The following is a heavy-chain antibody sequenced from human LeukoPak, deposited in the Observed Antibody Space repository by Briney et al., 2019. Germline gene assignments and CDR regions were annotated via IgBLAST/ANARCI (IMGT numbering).Heavy chain of an antibody. CDR1: GGSISSYY. Sequence: PSETLSLTCTVSGGSISSYYWSWIRQPPGKGLEWIGYIYYSGSTNYNPSLKSRVTISVDTSKNQFSLRLSSVTAADTAVYYCARTYSNYSRYYYYYYMDVWGKGTTVTVSS. J-gene: IGHJ6*03. CDR3: ARTYSNYSRYYYYYYMDV. CDR2: IYYSGST. V-gene: IGHV4-59*08. D-gene: IGHD4-11*01.